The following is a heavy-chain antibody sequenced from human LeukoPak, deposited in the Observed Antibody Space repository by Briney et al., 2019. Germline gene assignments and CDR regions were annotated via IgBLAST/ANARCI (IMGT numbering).Heavy chain of an antibody. D-gene: IGHD4-17*01. Sequence: PSETLSLTCAVSDDSFSSHYWTWIRQPPGKGLEWIGYISYIGSTNYNPSLKSRVTISIDTSKNQFSLKLRSVNAADTAVYYCARDLVTVTKGFDIWGQGTMVSVSS. CDR1: DDSFSSHY. V-gene: IGHV4-59*11. CDR2: ISYIGST. CDR3: ARDLVTVTKGFDI. J-gene: IGHJ3*02.